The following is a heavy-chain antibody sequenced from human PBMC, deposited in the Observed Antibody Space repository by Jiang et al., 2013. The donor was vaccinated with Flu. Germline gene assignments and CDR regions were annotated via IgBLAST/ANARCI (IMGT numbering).Heavy chain of an antibody. CDR1: GFTFSNYW. V-gene: IGHV3-7*01. CDR2: IKQNGSKK. Sequence: QLLESGGGLVQPGGSLRLSCAASGFTFSNYWMSWVRQAPGKGLEWVAKIKQNGSKKYYLDSVKGRFTISRDNAKNSLFLEMNSLRAEDTAVYYCARDSGAFDYWGQGTLATVSS. CDR3: ARDSGAFDY. J-gene: IGHJ4*02.